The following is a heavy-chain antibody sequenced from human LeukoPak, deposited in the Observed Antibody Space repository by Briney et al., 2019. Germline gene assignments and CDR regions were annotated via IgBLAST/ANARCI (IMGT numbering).Heavy chain of an antibody. V-gene: IGHV4-59*01. CDR3: ARDLHCGGDCYPWASMDV. J-gene: IGHJ6*02. CDR1: GGSISSYY. D-gene: IGHD2-21*02. CDR2: IYYSGST. Sequence: SETLSLTCTVSGGSISSYYWSWIRQPPGKGLEWIGYIYYSGSTNYNPSLKSRVTISVDTSKNQFSLKLSSVTAADTAVYYCARDLHCGGDCYPWASMDVWGQGTTVTVSS.